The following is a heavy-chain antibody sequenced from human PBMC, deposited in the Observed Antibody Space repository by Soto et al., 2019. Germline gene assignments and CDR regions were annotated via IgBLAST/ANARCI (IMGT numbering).Heavy chain of an antibody. CDR3: AKDYYGDSGWYFDL. V-gene: IGHV3-23*01. D-gene: IGHD4-17*01. CDR1: GFTFSSYA. Sequence: GGSLRLSCAASGFTFSSYAMSWVRQAPGKGLEWVSAISGSGGSTYYADSVKGRFTISRDNSKNTLYLQMKSLRAEDTAVYYCAKDYYGDSGWYFDLWGRGTLVTVSS. J-gene: IGHJ2*01. CDR2: ISGSGGST.